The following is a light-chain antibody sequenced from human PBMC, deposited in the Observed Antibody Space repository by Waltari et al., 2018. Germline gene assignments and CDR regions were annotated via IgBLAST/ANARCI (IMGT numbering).Light chain of an antibody. V-gene: IGKV1-39*01. CDR3: QQSDNTPRT. Sequence: DIQMTQSPSSLSASVGDRVTITCRASQSISSYLNWYQQKPGKAPNLLIYDASSLQSGVPSRFSGSGSGTDFTLTISSLQPEDFATYYCQQSDNTPRTFGQGTKVEIK. CDR2: DAS. J-gene: IGKJ1*01. CDR1: QSISSY.